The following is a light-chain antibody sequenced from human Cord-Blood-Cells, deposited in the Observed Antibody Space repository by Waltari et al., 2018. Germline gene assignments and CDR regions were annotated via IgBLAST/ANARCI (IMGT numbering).Light chain of an antibody. V-gene: IGKV1-5*01. Sequence: DIQMTQSPSTLPASVGHRVTITCRASQGISSWLAWYQQKPGKATKLLFYDASSLESGVPSRFSGSGSGTEFTLTISSLQPDDFATYYCQQYNSYSWTFGQGTKVEIK. CDR1: QGISSW. CDR2: DAS. CDR3: QQYNSYSWT. J-gene: IGKJ1*01.